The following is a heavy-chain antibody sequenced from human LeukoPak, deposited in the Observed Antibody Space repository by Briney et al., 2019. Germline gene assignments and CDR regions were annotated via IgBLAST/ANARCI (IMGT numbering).Heavy chain of an antibody. D-gene: IGHD2-8*01. V-gene: IGHV3-23*01. CDR3: ARDLGYCTNGVCHTRFDY. CDR2: ISGSGGST. J-gene: IGHJ4*02. Sequence: GGSLRLSCAASGFTFSSYAMSWVRQAPGKGLEWVSAISGSGGSTYYADSVKGRLTISRDNSKNTLYLQMNSLRAEDTAVYYCARDLGYCTNGVCHTRFDYWGQGTLVAVSS. CDR1: GFTFSSYA.